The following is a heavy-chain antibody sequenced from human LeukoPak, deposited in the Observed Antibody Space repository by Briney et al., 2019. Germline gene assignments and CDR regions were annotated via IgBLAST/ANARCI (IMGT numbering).Heavy chain of an antibody. D-gene: IGHD1-26*01. V-gene: IGHV3-9*01. CDR3: ARGLSGSYHYFDY. J-gene: IGHJ4*02. CDR2: ISWNSGSI. CDR1: GFTFDDYA. Sequence: GGSLRLSCAASGFTFDDYAMHWVRQAPGKGLEWVSGISWNSGSIGYADSVKGRFTISRDNSKNTLYLQVNSLRAEDTAVYYCARGLSGSYHYFDYWGQGTLVTVSS.